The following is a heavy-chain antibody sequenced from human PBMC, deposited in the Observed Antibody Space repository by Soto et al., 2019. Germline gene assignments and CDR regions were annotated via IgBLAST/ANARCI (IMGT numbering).Heavy chain of an antibody. Sequence: ASVKVSCKASGYTFTTYYIQWVRQAPGQGLEWMGIINPSGGSTSYAQTLQGRVTVTRDTSTSTVYMELSSLRTEDTAVYYCARGAALENYYGIDVRAQRTTVTGSS. CDR3: ARGAALENYYGIDV. D-gene: IGHD6-6*01. CDR2: INPSGGST. J-gene: IGHJ6*02. V-gene: IGHV1-46*04. CDR1: GYTFTTYY.